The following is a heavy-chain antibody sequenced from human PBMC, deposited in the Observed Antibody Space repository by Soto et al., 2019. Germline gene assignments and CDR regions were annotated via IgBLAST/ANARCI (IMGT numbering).Heavy chain of an antibody. J-gene: IGHJ3*02. CDR3: TQTTITPFGAFDI. Sequence: GGSLRLSCTASGFTFGDYAVSWFRQAPGKGLEWVGFIRSKAYGGTTEYAASVKGRFTISRDDSKSIAYLQMNSLKIEDTAVYYCTQTTITPFGAFDIWGQGTMVTVSS. D-gene: IGHD5-12*01. CDR2: IRSKAYGGTT. CDR1: GFTFGDYA. V-gene: IGHV3-49*03.